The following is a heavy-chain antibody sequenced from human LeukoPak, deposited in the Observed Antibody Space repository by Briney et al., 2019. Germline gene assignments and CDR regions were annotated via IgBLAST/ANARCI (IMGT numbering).Heavy chain of an antibody. CDR3: ARPRTIAAAGIFGAFDY. J-gene: IGHJ4*02. CDR2: ISFDGGHR. V-gene: IGHV3-30-3*01. D-gene: IGHD6-13*01. CDR1: GFTFSSYS. Sequence: GGSLRLSCEASGFTFSSYSMPWVRRAPGKGLEWVAVISFDGGHRYYADSVKGRFTISRDNSKNTLYLQMNSLRPEDTALYYCARPRTIAAAGIFGAFDYWGQGTLVTVSS.